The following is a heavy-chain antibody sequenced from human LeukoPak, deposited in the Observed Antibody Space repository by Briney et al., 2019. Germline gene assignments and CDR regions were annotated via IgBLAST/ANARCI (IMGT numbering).Heavy chain of an antibody. CDR2: INYSGDT. V-gene: IGHV4-59*01. J-gene: IGHJ4*02. D-gene: IGHD1-1*01. CDR3: AKGESTGTPAQPDY. CDR1: GGSFSTSS. Sequence: PSGTLTLTCAASGGSFSTSSLSWIRQAPGKGLEWIGYINYSGDTNYKHSVKSRFTMSVDTSKNQFSLKLSSVTAADTAVYYCAKGESTGTPAQPDYWGQGTLVTVSS.